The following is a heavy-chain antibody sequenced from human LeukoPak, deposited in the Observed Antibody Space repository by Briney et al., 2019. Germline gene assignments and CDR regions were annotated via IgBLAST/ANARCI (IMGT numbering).Heavy chain of an antibody. CDR3: AKGSSSSRPYYFDC. D-gene: IGHD6-6*01. CDR1: GFTFSTYA. CDR2: ITGGGDDT. V-gene: IGHV3-23*01. Sequence: GGSLRLSCTASGFTFSTYAMSWLRQAPGKGLEWFSAITGGGDDTYYADSVKGRFTISRDNSKNTLYLQMNSLRVEDTAVYYCAKGSSSSRPYYFDCWGQGALVTVSS. J-gene: IGHJ4*02.